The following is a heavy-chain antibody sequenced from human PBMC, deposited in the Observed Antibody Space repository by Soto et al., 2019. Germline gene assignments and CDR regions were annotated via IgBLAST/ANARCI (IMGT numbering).Heavy chain of an antibody. V-gene: IGHV3-74*01. Sequence: EVHLVESGGGLVQPGGSLRLSCTASGFIFSNYWIHWVRQAPGKGLVWVSRINNDGSSTDYVDSVKGRFTISRDNAKNTLYLQMNSLRAEDTAVYHCAKRDVGAGYHHWGQGTLVTVSS. D-gene: IGHD2-2*01. CDR1: GFIFSNYW. CDR2: INNDGSST. J-gene: IGHJ1*01. CDR3: AKRDVGAGYHH.